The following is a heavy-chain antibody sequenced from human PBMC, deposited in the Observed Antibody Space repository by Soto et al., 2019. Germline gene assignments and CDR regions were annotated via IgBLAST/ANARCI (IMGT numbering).Heavy chain of an antibody. CDR2: IIPIFGTA. D-gene: IGHD3-10*01. Sequence: GASVKVSCKASGGTFSSYAISWVRQAPGQGLEWMGGIIPIFGTANYAQKFQGRVTITADESTSTAYMELNSLRSEDTAVYYCAREKPSTFYGSGGKFGMDVWGQGTTVTVS. V-gene: IGHV1-69*13. CDR3: AREKPSTFYGSGGKFGMDV. CDR1: GGTFSSYA. J-gene: IGHJ6*02.